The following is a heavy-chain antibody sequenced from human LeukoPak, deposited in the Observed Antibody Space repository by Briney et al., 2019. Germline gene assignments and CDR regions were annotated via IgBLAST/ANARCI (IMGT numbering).Heavy chain of an antibody. V-gene: IGHV3-30*18. CDR3: AKGIHSWPSVLWS. J-gene: IGHJ5*02. CDR2: ISYDGSNK. CDR1: GFTFSSYG. D-gene: IGHD5/OR15-5a*01. Sequence: GGSLRLSCAASGFTFSSYGMHWVRQAPGKGLEWVAVISYDGSNKYCADSVKGRFTISRDNSKDTLYLRMNSLRAEDTAVYYCAKGIHSWPSVLWSWGQGTLVTVSS.